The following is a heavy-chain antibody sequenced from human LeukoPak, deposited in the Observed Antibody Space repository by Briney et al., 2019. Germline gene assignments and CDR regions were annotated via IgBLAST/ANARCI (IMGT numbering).Heavy chain of an antibody. Sequence: GGSLRLSCAASGFTFSSYGMSWVRQAPGKGLEWVSGISSRGGSTYFADSVKGRFTISRDNSKNTLYLQMNSLRAEDTAVYYCAKRMRYCSGGSCYSVLMDYWGQGTLVTVSS. J-gene: IGHJ4*02. CDR2: ISSRGGST. V-gene: IGHV3-23*01. D-gene: IGHD2-15*01. CDR1: GFTFSSYG. CDR3: AKRMRYCSGGSCYSVLMDY.